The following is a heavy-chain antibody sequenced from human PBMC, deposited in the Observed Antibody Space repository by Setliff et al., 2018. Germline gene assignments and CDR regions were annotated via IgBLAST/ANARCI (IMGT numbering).Heavy chain of an antibody. J-gene: IGHJ4*02. CDR2: IYHSGST. CDR3: ARRHCSGVSCYSLNYFDY. Sequence: SETLSLTCAVSGYFISSGYYWGWIRQPPGKGLEWIGSIYHSGSTYYNPSLKSRVTISVDTSKKQFSLKLSSVTAADTAVYYCARRHCSGVSCYSLNYFDYWGQGTLVTVSS. D-gene: IGHD2-15*01. V-gene: IGHV4-38-2*01. CDR1: GYFISSGYY.